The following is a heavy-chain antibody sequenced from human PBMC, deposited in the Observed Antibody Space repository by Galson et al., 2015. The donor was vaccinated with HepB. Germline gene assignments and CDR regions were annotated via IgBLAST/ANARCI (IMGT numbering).Heavy chain of an antibody. CDR3: ARGGGWYMSYYYYMDV. V-gene: IGHV3-7*04. J-gene: IGHJ6*03. D-gene: IGHD6-19*01. CDR1: GFRFSIYF. Sequence: SLRLSCAASGFRFSIYFMNWVRQAPGKGLEWVANIKEDGSEKHYVDSVKGRFTISRGNAKNSLYLQMDGLRAEDTAVYFCARGGGWYMSYYYYMDVWGKGTTVTVAS. CDR2: IKEDGSEK.